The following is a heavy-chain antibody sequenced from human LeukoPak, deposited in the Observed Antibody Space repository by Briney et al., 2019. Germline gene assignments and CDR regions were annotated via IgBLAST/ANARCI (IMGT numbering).Heavy chain of an antibody. CDR2: ISYDGNHK. J-gene: IGHJ4*02. Sequence: GGSLRLSCAASGFTFNKYSMFWVRQAPGKGLEWVAFISYDGNHKSYADSVKGRFTISKDSSKTILYLQMNSLRAEDAAVYFCAKGSAAGRPYYFDYWGQGTLVTVSS. CDR3: AKGSAAGRPYYFDY. CDR1: GFTFNKYS. V-gene: IGHV3-30*04. D-gene: IGHD6-25*01.